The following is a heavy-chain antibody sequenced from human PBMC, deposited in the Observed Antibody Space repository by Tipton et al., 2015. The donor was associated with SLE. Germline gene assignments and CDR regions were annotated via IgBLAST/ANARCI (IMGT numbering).Heavy chain of an antibody. V-gene: IGHV4-4*07. Sequence: TLSLTCTVSGGSISSYYLSWIRHPAGGGLGGIGRIYSNENTNYNPPLKSRVTMSVDTSKNHFSLKLISVTAADTAVYYCARRGGEDTGSSWSYYFDYWGQGTLVTVSS. J-gene: IGHJ4*02. CDR1: GGSISSYY. CDR3: ARRGGEDTGSSWSYYFDY. CDR2: IYSNENT. D-gene: IGHD6-13*01.